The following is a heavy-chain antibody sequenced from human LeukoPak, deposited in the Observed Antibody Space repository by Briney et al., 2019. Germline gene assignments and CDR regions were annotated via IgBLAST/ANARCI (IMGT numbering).Heavy chain of an antibody. CDR2: IYYSGAT. J-gene: IGHJ3*02. CDR1: GDSISNGDYY. Sequence: SETLSLTCTVSGDSISNGDYYRSWIRQHPEKGLECIGHIYYSGATYYNPSLKSRLTISVDTPKSQFSLKLSSMTAADTAMYYCARLSRSSGGYPYVFDIWGQGIMVTVSS. CDR3: ARLSRSSGGYPYVFDI. V-gene: IGHV4-30-4*08. D-gene: IGHD2-15*01.